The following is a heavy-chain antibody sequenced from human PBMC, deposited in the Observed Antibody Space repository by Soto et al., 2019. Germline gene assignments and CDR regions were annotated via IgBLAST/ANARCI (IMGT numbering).Heavy chain of an antibody. D-gene: IGHD1-7*01. J-gene: IGHJ3*02. Sequence: SVKVSCKASGGTFSSYAISWVRQAPGQGLEWMGGIIPIFGTANYAQKFQGRVTITADESTSTAYMELSSLRSDDTAVYYCASGGPLTGTGAFDIWGQGTMVTVSS. CDR1: GGTFSSYA. V-gene: IGHV1-69*13. CDR3: ASGGPLTGTGAFDI. CDR2: IIPIFGTA.